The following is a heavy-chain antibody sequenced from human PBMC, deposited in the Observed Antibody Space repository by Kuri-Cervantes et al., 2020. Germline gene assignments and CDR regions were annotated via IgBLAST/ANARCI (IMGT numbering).Heavy chain of an antibody. J-gene: IGHJ4*02. D-gene: IGHD4-23*01. CDR3: ARVAQAGLRWSGSGYYFGY. CDR1: GGTFSSYA. CDR2: IIPIFGTA. Sequence: SVKVSCKASGGTFSSYAISWVRQAPGQGLEWMGGIIPIFGTANYAQKFQGRVTITADESTSTAYMELSSLRSEDTAVYYCARVAQAGLRWSGSGYYFGYWGQGTLVTVSS. V-gene: IGHV1-69*13.